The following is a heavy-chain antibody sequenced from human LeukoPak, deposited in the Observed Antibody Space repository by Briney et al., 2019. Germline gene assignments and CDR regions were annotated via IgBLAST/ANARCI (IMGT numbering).Heavy chain of an antibody. J-gene: IGHJ6*02. D-gene: IGHD3-10*01. Sequence: PGGSLRLSCAASGFTFSSYGMHWVRQAPGKGLEWVAVISYDGSNKYYTDSVKSRFSIFRENSKNTLYLQMNSLRTEDTAVYYCAKDHAPYRGSGSYAGMDVWGQGTTVTVSS. CDR1: GFTFSSYG. V-gene: IGHV3-30*18. CDR2: ISYDGSNK. CDR3: AKDHAPYRGSGSYAGMDV.